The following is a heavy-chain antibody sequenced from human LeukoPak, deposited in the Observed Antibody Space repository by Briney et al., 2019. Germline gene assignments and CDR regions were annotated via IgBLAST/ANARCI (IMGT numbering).Heavy chain of an antibody. CDR3: ARGSSGSYHHAFGL. CDR1: GGFFETYY. D-gene: IGHD3-10*01. CDR2: INYSGST. J-gene: IGHJ4*02. V-gene: IGHV4-59*01. Sequence: SETLSLTCTISGGFFETYYWSWIRKSPGKGLEWIAFINYSGSTNYNPSLMSRVTISMDTSKTQFFLHMNSVTAADAAVYYCARGSSGSYHHAFGLWGQGMLVTVSS.